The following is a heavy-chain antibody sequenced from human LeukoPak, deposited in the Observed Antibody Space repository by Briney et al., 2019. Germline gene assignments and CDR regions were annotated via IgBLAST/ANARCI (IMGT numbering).Heavy chain of an antibody. D-gene: IGHD2-15*01. CDR1: GIIFSDFG. J-gene: IGHJ3*01. V-gene: IGHV3-33*06. CDR2: IWYDGSNK. CDR3: AKATCSGASCFSNSRDAFDV. Sequence: GGSLRLSCAASGIIFSDFGMHWVSQAPGKGLEWMAIIWYDGSNKYYADSVKGRFTISRDNSQNTMYLQMNSLRAEDSAVYYCAKATCSGASCFSNSRDAFDVWGQGTMVTVSS.